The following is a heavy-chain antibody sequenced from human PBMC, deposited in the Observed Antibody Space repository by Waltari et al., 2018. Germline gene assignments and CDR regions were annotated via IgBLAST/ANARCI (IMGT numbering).Heavy chain of an antibody. J-gene: IGHJ4*02. CDR2: IEKDVSIT. D-gene: IGHD1-1*01. CDR3: VRGWNGLDH. V-gene: IGHV3-74*01. Sequence: EVQLVESGGGLVQPGGSLRLSCAASGFTFSNHWMHWVRQVPGKELVWVSNIEKDVSITYYEDTVKGRFTMSRDNGKNTVYLQMNSLRAEDTGVYYCVRGWNGLDHWGQGTLVTVSS. CDR1: GFTFSNHW.